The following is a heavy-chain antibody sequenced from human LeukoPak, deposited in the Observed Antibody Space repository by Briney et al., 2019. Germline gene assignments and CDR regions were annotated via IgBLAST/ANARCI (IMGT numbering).Heavy chain of an antibody. Sequence: PGGSLRLSCAASGFTFSSYGMHWVRQAPGKGLEWVAVIWYDGSNKYYADSVKGRFTISRDNSKNTLYLQMNSLRAEDTAVYYCARGSRYYDSSGYYVLDYWGQGTLVTVSS. CDR3: ARGSRYYDSSGYYVLDY. D-gene: IGHD3-22*01. J-gene: IGHJ4*02. CDR2: IWYDGSNK. V-gene: IGHV3-33*01. CDR1: GFTFSSYG.